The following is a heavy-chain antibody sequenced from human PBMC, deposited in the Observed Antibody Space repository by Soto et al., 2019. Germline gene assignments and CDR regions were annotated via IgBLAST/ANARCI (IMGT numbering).Heavy chain of an antibody. J-gene: IGHJ4*02. CDR2: IYSSGST. Sequence: PSETLSLTCNASGGSIRNYYWTWIRQPPGKGLEWVGHIYSSGSTKYNPSLQSRVSISSDMSTNQFSLTLTSVPAADATIFFCGRATPRDSGSWYERLDFWGQGTLVTVSS. V-gene: IGHV4-59*01. D-gene: IGHD6-13*01. CDR3: GRATPRDSGSWYERLDF. CDR1: GGSIRNYY.